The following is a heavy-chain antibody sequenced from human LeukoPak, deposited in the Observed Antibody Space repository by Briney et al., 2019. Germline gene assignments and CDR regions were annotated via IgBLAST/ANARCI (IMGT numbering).Heavy chain of an antibody. CDR3: ARDRLEGVPVATFFDY. CDR1: GYTFTSYG. Sequence: ASVKASCKASGYTFTSYGISWVRQAPGQGLEWMGWISAYNGNTNYAQKLQGRVTMTTDTSTSTAYMELRSLRSDDTAVYYCARDRLEGVPVATFFDYWGQGTLVTVSS. CDR2: ISAYNGNT. V-gene: IGHV1-18*01. D-gene: IGHD2-2*01. J-gene: IGHJ4*02.